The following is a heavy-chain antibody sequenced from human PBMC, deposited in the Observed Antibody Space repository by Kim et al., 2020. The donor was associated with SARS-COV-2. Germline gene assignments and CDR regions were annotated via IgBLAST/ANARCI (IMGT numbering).Heavy chain of an antibody. Sequence: ASVKVSCKASGYTFTSYGISWVRQAPGQGLEWMGWISAYNGNTNYAQKLQGRVTMTTDTSTSTAYMELRSLRSDDTAVYYCARDPQLPYDILTGYWVNYYGMDVWGQGTTVTVSS. J-gene: IGHJ6*02. V-gene: IGHV1-18*01. D-gene: IGHD3-9*01. CDR2: ISAYNGNT. CDR1: GYTFTSYG. CDR3: ARDPQLPYDILTGYWVNYYGMDV.